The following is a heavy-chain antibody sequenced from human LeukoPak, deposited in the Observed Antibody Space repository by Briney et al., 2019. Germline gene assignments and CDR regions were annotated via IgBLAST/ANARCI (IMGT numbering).Heavy chain of an antibody. CDR1: GLTVNSSY. Sequence: GGSLRLACAASGLTVNSSYMTWVRQAQGTGLEWVSLIYSGETTYYADSVKGRFTISRDTSHNTLYLQMNRLRAADTAVYYCARISGGSFDIWGQGTTVTV. CDR2: IYSGETT. J-gene: IGHJ3*02. CDR3: ARISGGSFDI. D-gene: IGHD3-10*01. V-gene: IGHV3-53*01.